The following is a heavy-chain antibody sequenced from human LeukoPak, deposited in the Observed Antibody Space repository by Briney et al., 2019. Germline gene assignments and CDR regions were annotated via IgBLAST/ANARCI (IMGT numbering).Heavy chain of an antibody. Sequence: PGGSLRLSCAASGFTFSSYGMSWVRQAPGKGLEWVSAISGSGGSTYYADSVKGRFTISRDNSKNTLYLQMNSLRAEDTAVYYCAKPGVRSYTAMGHFDYWGQGTLVTVSS. CDR3: AKPGVRSYTAMGHFDY. J-gene: IGHJ4*02. D-gene: IGHD5-18*01. CDR2: ISGSGGST. CDR1: GFTFSSYG. V-gene: IGHV3-23*01.